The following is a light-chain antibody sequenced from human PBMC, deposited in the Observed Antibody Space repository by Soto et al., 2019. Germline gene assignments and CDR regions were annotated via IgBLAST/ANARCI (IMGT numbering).Light chain of an antibody. V-gene: IGKV3-15*01. CDR2: GAS. J-gene: IGKJ1*01. Sequence: EIVMTQSPATLSVSPGERATLSCRASQSVTNNLAWYQHKPGQAPRLLIYGASTRATGIPARFSGSGSGTEFTLTISSLQSEDFAVYYCQQYNNWPQTFGQGTKV. CDR1: QSVTNN. CDR3: QQYNNWPQT.